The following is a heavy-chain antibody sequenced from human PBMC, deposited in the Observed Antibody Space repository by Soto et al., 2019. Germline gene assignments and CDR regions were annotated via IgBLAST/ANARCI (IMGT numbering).Heavy chain of an antibody. D-gene: IGHD1-26*01. CDR2: IYYSGST. J-gene: IGHJ4*02. CDR1: GGSVSSYY. V-gene: IGHV4-59*02. CDR3: ARGRSGSYYLY. Sequence: SETLSLTCTVSGGSVSSYYWSWIRQPPGKGLEWIGYIYYSGSTNYNPSLKSRVTISVDTSKNQFSLKLSSVTAADTAVYYCARGRSGSYYLYWGQGTLVTVSS.